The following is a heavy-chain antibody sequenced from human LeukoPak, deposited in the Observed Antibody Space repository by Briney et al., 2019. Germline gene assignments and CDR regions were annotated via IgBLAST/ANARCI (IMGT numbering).Heavy chain of an antibody. D-gene: IGHD4-17*01. CDR1: GGSISSSSYY. Sequence: SETLSLTCTVSGGSISSSSYYWGWIRQPPGKGLEWIGSIYYSGSTYYNPSLKSRVTISVDTSKNQFSLKLSSVTAADTAVYYCARDIDTVTTIWFDPWGQGTLVTVSS. CDR3: ARDIDTVTTIWFDP. J-gene: IGHJ5*02. CDR2: IYYSGST. V-gene: IGHV4-39*07.